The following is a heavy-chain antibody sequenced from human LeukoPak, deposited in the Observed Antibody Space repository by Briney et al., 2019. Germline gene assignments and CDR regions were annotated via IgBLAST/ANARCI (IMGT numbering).Heavy chain of an antibody. V-gene: IGHV4-34*01. Sequence: SETLSLTCAVYGGSFSGYYWSWIRQPPGKGLEWIGEINHSGSTNYNPSLKSRVTISVDTSKNQFSLKLSSVTAADTAVYYCASSMIVQDAFDIWGQGTMVTVSS. J-gene: IGHJ3*02. CDR2: INHSGST. D-gene: IGHD3-22*01. CDR3: ASSMIVQDAFDI. CDR1: GGSFSGYY.